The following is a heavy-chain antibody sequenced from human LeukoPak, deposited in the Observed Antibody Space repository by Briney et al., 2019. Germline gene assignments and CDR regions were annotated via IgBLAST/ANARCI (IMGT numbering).Heavy chain of an antibody. V-gene: IGHV3-73*01. CDR2: IRGRSNSFAT. CDR1: GFTFSGFA. J-gene: IGHJ2*01. D-gene: IGHD3-16*02. Sequence: GGSLKLSCAASGFTFSGFAMHWVRQASGRGLEWVGRIRGRSNSFATAYSASVQGRFSLPRDDSKNTAYLQMTSLKTEDTAMYYCTRYNRSGDFSSFDLWGRGTLVTVSS. CDR3: TRYNRSGDFSSFDL.